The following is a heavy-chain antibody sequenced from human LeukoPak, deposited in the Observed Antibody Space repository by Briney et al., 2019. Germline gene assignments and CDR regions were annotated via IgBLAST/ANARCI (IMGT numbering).Heavy chain of an antibody. CDR3: ARVWASGSPRSVRFDP. V-gene: IGHV4-59*01. CDR1: GGSISSYY. J-gene: IGHJ5*02. CDR2: IYYSGST. D-gene: IGHD6-19*01. Sequence: PSETLSLTCTVSGGSISSYYWSWIRQPPGKGLEWIWYIYYSGSTNYNPSLKSRVTISVDTSKNQFSLKLSSVTAADTAVYYCARVWASGSPRSVRFDPSGQGTLVTVSS.